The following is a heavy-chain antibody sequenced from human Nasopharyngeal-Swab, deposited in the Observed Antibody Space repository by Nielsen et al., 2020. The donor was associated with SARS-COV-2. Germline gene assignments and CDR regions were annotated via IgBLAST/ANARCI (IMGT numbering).Heavy chain of an antibody. D-gene: IGHD3-10*01. V-gene: IGHV3-21*01. J-gene: IGHJ4*02. CDR3: ARDQGYGSGQDFDY. CDR1: GFTFSSYS. Sequence: GSLKISCAASGFTFSSYSMNWVRQAPGKGLEWVSSISSSSSYIYYADSVKGRFTISRDNAKNSLYLQMNSLRAEDTAVYYCARDQGYGSGQDFDYWGQGTLVTVSS. CDR2: ISSSSSYI.